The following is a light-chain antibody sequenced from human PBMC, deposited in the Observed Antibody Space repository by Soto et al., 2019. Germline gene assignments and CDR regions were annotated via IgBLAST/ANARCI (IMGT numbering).Light chain of an antibody. CDR2: DVT. Sequence: QAVVIQEPSLTVSPGGTVTLTCGSSTGTVTSGHFPYWFQQKPGQAPRALIYDVTKKHSWTPARFSGSLLGDKAALTLSGVQPEDEAEYYCLLTYSDAVVFGGGTKLTVL. J-gene: IGLJ2*01. V-gene: IGLV7-46*01. CDR3: LLTYSDAVV. CDR1: TGTVTSGHF.